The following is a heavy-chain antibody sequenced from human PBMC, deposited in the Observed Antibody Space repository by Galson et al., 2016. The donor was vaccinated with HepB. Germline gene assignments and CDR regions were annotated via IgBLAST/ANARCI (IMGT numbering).Heavy chain of an antibody. CDR3: ARSPSAAY. V-gene: IGHV3-7*03. J-gene: IGHJ4*02. D-gene: IGHD6-25*01. CDR1: GFTFTTYW. CDR2: INQDGSEK. Sequence: SLRLSCAASGFTFTTYWMVWVRQAPGKGLEWVANINQDGSEKYHVDFVKGRFTISRDNAKNSLFLQMNSLRVEDTAVYYCARSPSAAYWGQGTLVTVSS.